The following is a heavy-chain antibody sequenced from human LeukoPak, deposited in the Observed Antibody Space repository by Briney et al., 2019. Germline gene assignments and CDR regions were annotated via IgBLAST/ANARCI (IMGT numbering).Heavy chain of an antibody. J-gene: IGHJ6*01. D-gene: IGHD1-26*01. V-gene: IGHV3-11*05. CDR3: ARVLGATFDDYYGMDV. CDR2: ISSSSTYT. CDR1: GFXFSDYY. Sequence: PGGSLRLSCAASGFXFSDYYITWIRQGPGKGLEWVSNISSSSTYTNYAGSVKGRFTISRDNAKNSLYLQMNSLRAEDTAVYYCARVLGATFDDYYGMDVWGQGTSVTVSS.